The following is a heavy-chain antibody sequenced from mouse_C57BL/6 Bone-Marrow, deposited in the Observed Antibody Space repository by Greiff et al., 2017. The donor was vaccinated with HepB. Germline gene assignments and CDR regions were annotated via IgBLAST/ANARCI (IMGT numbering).Heavy chain of an antibody. Sequence: EVKLMESGAELVRPGASVKLSCTASGFNIKDDYMHWVKQRPEQGLEWIGWIDPENGDTEYASKFQGKATITADTSSNTAYLQLSSLTSEDTAVYYCTTSTTRVDYWGQGTTLTVSS. CDR1: GFNIKDDY. D-gene: IGHD1-1*01. J-gene: IGHJ2*01. CDR2: IDPENGDT. CDR3: TTSTTRVDY. V-gene: IGHV14-4*01.